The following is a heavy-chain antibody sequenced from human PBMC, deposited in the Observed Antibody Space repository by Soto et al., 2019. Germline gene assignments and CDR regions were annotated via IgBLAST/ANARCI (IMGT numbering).Heavy chain of an antibody. CDR1: GGTFSSYA. V-gene: IGHV1-69*12. D-gene: IGHD2-21*02. Sequence: QVQLVQSGAEVKKPGSSVKVSCKASGGTFSSYAISWVRQAPGQGLEWMGGIIPIFGTANYAQKFQGRVTITADESTSTAYMELSSLRSEDTAVYSCAGPVVVTPLHAFDIWGQGTMVTVSS. CDR2: IIPIFGTA. CDR3: AGPVVVTPLHAFDI. J-gene: IGHJ3*02.